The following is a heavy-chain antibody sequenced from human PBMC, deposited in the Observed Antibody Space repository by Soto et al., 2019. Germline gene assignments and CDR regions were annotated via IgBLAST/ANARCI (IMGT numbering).Heavy chain of an antibody. V-gene: IGHV3-15*07. Sequence: GGSLRLSCAASGFTFNDAWMNWARQAPGKGLEWVGLFKSKIDGGTIHYAAPLKGRFTISIDDSKNMFYLQMNSLKVEDTAVYYCFTDREFSPAYWGKGTLVTVYS. D-gene: IGHD3-3*02. J-gene: IGHJ4*02. CDR1: GFTFNDAW. CDR3: FTDREFSPAY. CDR2: FKSKIDGGTI.